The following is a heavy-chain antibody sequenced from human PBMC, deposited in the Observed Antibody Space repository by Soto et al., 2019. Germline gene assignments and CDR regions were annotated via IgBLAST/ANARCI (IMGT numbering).Heavy chain of an antibody. V-gene: IGHV4-30-4*01. J-gene: IGHJ1*01. Sequence: PSESPSLTWTVAATSIGRVIIAYTRIRQLPGKGLEWIGYIHNSGSTYYNPSLKSRVTISVDTSKNQFSLKLTSVTAADTAVYYCARVTYGVYSYGYTPSE. D-gene: IGHD3-10*01. CDR2: IHNSGST. CDR1: ATSIGRVIIA. CDR3: ARVTYGVYSYGYTPSE.